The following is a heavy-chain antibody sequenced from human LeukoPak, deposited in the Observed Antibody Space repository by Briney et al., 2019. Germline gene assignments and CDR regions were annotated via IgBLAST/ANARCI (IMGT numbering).Heavy chain of an antibody. J-gene: IGHJ4*02. CDR2: IYYSGST. CDR3: ARSRQGLNYFDY. Sequence: SETLSLTCTVSGGSVSSGSYYWSWIRQPPGKGLEWIGYIYYSGSTYYNPSLKSRVTISVDTSKNQFSLKLSSVTAADTAVYYCARSRQGLNYFDYWGQGTLVTVSS. CDR1: GGSVSSGSYY. V-gene: IGHV4-61*01.